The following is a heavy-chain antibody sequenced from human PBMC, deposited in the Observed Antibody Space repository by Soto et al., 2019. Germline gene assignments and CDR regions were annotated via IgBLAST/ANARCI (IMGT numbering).Heavy chain of an antibody. D-gene: IGHD1-7*01. V-gene: IGHV4-61*01. CDR3: AMAGNYLYVDA. CDR2: IYSRGST. Sequence: QVQLQESGPGLVTPSETLFLTCTVSGGSVSSGTYYWSWIRPPPGKVLEWIGYIYSRGSTNYNPFLKVRVTISVDRSKNQFSLKMTSVTSAETAVYYCAMAGNYLYVDAWGQGTLVTVSS. CDR1: GGSVSSGTYY. J-gene: IGHJ4*02.